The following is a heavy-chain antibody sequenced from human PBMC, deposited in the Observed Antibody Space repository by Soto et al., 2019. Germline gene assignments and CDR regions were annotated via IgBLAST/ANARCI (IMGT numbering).Heavy chain of an antibody. D-gene: IGHD6-13*01. CDR3: ARARAIAAAGISWFDP. V-gene: IGHV3-74*01. CDR1: GFTFSSYW. Sequence: EVQLVESGGGLVQPGGSLRLSCAASGFTFSSYWMHWVRQAPGKGLVWVSRINSDGSSTSYADSVKGRFTISRDNAKNTLYLQMNSLRAEDTAVYYCARARAIAAAGISWFDPWGQGNLVTVSS. CDR2: INSDGSST. J-gene: IGHJ5*02.